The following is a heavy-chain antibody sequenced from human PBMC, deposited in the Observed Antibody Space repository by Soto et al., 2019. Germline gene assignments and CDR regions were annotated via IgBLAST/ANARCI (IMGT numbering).Heavy chain of an antibody. D-gene: IGHD6-13*01. V-gene: IGHV3-66*01. CDR2: IYSGGST. J-gene: IGHJ4*02. Sequence: EVQLVESGGGLVQPGGSLRLSCAASGFTVSSNYMSWVRQAPGKGLEWVSVIYSGGSTYYADSVKGRFTISRDNSKNTLYLQMNSLRAEDTAVYYCARESDGHSSSWLFPYFDYWGQGTLVTVSS. CDR3: ARESDGHSSSWLFPYFDY. CDR1: GFTVSSNY.